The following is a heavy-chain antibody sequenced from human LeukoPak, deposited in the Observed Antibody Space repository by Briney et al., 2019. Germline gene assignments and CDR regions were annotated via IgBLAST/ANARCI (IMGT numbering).Heavy chain of an antibody. CDR2: ISGSGGST. CDR1: GFTFSSYA. CDR3: TRVVIAARVYDY. V-gene: IGHV3-23*01. J-gene: IGHJ4*02. D-gene: IGHD6-6*01. Sequence: PGGSLRPSCAASGFTFSSYAMSWVRQAPRKGLEWVSAISGSGGSTYYADSVKGRFTISRDNSKNTLYLQMNSLRAEDTAVYYCTRVVIAARVYDYWGQGTLVTVSS.